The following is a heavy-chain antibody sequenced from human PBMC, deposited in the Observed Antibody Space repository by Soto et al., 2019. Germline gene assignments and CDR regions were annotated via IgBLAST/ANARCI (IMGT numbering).Heavy chain of an antibody. CDR2: FDPEDGET. CDR1: GYTLTELS. J-gene: IGHJ5*02. CDR3: ATVGYEGGWFDP. D-gene: IGHD5-12*01. Sequence: QVQLVQSGAEVKKPGASVKVSCKVSGYTLTELSMHWVRQAPGKGLEWMGGFDPEDGETIYAQKFQGRVXMXEXXSTDTAYMELSSLRSEDTAVYYCATVGYEGGWFDPWGQGTLVTVSS. V-gene: IGHV1-24*01.